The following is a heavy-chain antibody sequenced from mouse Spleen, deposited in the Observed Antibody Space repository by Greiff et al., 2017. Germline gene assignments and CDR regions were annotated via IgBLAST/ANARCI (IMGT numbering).Heavy chain of an antibody. Sequence: EVMLVESGGGLVKPGGSLKLSCAASGFTFSSYAMSWVRQTPEKRLEWVATISDGGSYTYYPDNVKGRFTISRDNAKNNLYLQMSHLKSEDTAMYYCADDYGIFAYWGQGTLVTVSA. CDR2: ISDGGSYT. J-gene: IGHJ3*01. D-gene: IGHD2-4*01. CDR1: GFTFSSYA. V-gene: IGHV5-4*03. CDR3: ADDYGIFAY.